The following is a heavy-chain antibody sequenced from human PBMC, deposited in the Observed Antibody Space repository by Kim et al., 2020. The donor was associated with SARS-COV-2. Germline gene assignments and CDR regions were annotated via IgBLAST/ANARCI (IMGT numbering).Heavy chain of an antibody. CDR2: ISYDGSNT. J-gene: IGHJ4*02. CDR3: ARDFRGDFDY. D-gene: IGHD3-10*01. Sequence: GGSLRLSCTASGFTFSSYAMHWVRQAPGKGLEWMAFISYDGSNTYYADSVKGRFTISRDNSKNTLYLQMNSLRAEDTAVYYCARDFRGDFDYWGQGTRVTVSS. V-gene: IGHV3-33*05. CDR1: GFTFSSYA.